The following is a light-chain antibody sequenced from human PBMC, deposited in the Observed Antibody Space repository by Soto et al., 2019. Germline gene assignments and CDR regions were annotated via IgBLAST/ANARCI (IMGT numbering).Light chain of an antibody. Sequence: EIVLTQSPATLSLSPGERATLSCRASQSVSSYLAWYQQKPGQAPRLLIYDASNRATGIPARFSGSGSGTDFTLTISSLEPEDFAVYYFQQRSNWPPYTLGQGTKLEIK. CDR3: QQRSNWPPYT. CDR2: DAS. CDR1: QSVSSY. V-gene: IGKV3-11*01. J-gene: IGKJ2*01.